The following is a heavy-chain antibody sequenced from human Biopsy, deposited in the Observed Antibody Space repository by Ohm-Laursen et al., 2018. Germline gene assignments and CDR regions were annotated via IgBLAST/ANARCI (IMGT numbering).Heavy chain of an antibody. V-gene: IGHV4-39*01. D-gene: IGHD3-3*01. J-gene: IGHJ4*02. CDR3: ARHSLDDFWSGAHYYFDY. CDR2: VYYSGST. CDR1: GGSISSRNHY. Sequence: GTLSLTCSVSGGSISSRNHYWGWLRQPPGKGLEWIGNVYYSGSTLYNPSLEIRVTVTVDTSKNQFHLRLTSMSASDTAVYYCARHSLDDFWSGAHYYFDYWGLGTLVTVSS.